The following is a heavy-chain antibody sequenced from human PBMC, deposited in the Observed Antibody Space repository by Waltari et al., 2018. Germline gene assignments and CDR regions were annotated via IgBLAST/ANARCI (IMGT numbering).Heavy chain of an antibody. CDR1: GFTFSSYE. V-gene: IGHV3-48*03. CDR2: ISISGSTI. Sequence: EVQLVESGGGLVQTGGSLRLSCAASGFTFSSYEMNWVRQAPGKGLEWGSDISISGSTIYYADSVKGRFTISRDNAKNSLYLQMNSLRAEDTAVYYCARESGSSYGGLLYYYMDVWGKGTTVTVSS. CDR3: ARESGSSYGGLLYYYMDV. J-gene: IGHJ6*03. D-gene: IGHD3-10*01.